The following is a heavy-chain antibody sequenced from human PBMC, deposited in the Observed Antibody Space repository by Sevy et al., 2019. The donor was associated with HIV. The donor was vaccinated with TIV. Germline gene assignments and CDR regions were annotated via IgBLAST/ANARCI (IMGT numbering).Heavy chain of an antibody. D-gene: IGHD3-22*01. CDR1: GFTFSSYD. V-gene: IGHV3-30*18. Sequence: GGSLRLSCAASGFTFSSYDMHWVRQAPGKGLEWVAVISSDGSHEYLADSVKGRFTISRENSKNTLYLQMNSLRAEDTAVYYCAKGVYHESCYDSRGYYSTTHFDYWGQGTLVTVSS. CDR3: AKGVYHESCYDSRGYYSTTHFDY. CDR2: ISSDGSHE. J-gene: IGHJ4*02.